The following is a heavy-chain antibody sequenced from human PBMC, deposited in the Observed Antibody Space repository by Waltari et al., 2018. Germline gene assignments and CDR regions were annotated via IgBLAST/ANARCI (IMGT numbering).Heavy chain of an antibody. CDR3: ARLPDYYYYMDV. CDR1: GGSISSGGYY. V-gene: IGHV4-31*03. CDR2: IYYSGIT. Sequence: QVQLQESGPGLVKPSQTLSLTCTVSGGSISSGGYYWSWIRQHPGKGLEWIGYIYYSGITYYNPSLRSRVTISVDTSKNQFSLKLSSVTAADTAVYYCARLPDYYYYMDVWGKGTTVTVSS. J-gene: IGHJ6*03.